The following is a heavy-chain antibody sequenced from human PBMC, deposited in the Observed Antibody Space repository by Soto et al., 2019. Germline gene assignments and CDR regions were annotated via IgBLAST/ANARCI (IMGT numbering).Heavy chain of an antibody. CDR2: VYYSGSS. J-gene: IGHJ5*02. CDR1: GGSFSGYY. D-gene: IGHD2-2*01. Sequence: SETLSLTCAVYGGSFSGYYWSWIRQPPGKGLEWIANVYYSGSSYYNPSLKSRLTISVDTTKNQFSLQLKSMTAADTAVYYCAKLSCTSSTCYFPGWFDPWGQGTLVTVSS. CDR3: AKLSCTSSTCYFPGWFDP. V-gene: IGHV4-34*09.